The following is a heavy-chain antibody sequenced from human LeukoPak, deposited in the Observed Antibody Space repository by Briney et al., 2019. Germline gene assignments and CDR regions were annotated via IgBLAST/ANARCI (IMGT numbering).Heavy chain of an antibody. Sequence: SETLSLTCTVSGGSISSSSYYWGWIRQPPGKGLEWIGSIYYSGSTYYNPSLKSRVTISVDTSKNQFSLKLSSVTAADSAMYYCARLGSSAPLYYFDYWGQGTLVTVSS. CDR1: GGSISSSSYY. CDR3: ARLGSSAPLYYFDY. V-gene: IGHV4-39*01. D-gene: IGHD6-19*01. CDR2: IYYSGST. J-gene: IGHJ4*02.